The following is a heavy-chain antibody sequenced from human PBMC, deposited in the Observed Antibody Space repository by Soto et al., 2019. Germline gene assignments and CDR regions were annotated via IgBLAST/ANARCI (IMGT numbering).Heavy chain of an antibody. Sequence: PGGSLRLSCAASGFTFNTYALHWVRQAPGQGLEWVAVVSFDGSDIYYADSVKGRFTISRDNSKNTLYLYMSSLRPDDTAVYFCARDQLSGDYGEAQRYFDYWGQGTLVTVSS. D-gene: IGHD4-17*01. CDR1: GFTFNTYA. V-gene: IGHV3-30-3*01. J-gene: IGHJ4*02. CDR3: ARDQLSGDYGEAQRYFDY. CDR2: VSFDGSDI.